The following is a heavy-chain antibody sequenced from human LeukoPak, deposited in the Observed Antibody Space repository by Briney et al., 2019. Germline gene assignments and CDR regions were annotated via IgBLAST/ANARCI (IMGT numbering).Heavy chain of an antibody. Sequence: GGSLRLSCAASGFTVSSNYMSWVRQAPGKGLEWVSVIYSGGSTYYADSVKGRFTISRDNSKNTLYLQMNSLRAEDTAVYYCARILVNPYYFDYWGQGTLVTVSS. V-gene: IGHV3-66*01. D-gene: IGHD4-23*01. J-gene: IGHJ4*02. CDR1: GFTVSSNY. CDR2: IYSGGST. CDR3: ARILVNPYYFDY.